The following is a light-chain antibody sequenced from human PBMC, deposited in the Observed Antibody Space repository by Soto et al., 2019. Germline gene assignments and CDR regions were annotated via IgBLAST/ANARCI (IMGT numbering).Light chain of an antibody. J-gene: IGKJ1*01. Sequence: DIQMTQSPSSVSSAVGDSVTITCRASQGVSDWVAWYQQKRGEAPKLLIYGSSSLLSGVPSRFSGTRSGTDFTLTISSLQTEDFATYYWQQDNSYPWTFGQGTKVEIE. V-gene: IGKV1-12*01. CDR2: GSS. CDR3: QQDNSYPWT. CDR1: QGVSDW.